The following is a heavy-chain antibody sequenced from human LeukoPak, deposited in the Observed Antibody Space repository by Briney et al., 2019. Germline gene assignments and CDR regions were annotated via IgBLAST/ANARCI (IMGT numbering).Heavy chain of an antibody. V-gene: IGHV4-59*02. CDR3: ARGSSDVYWYLDV. CDR2: IHDTGST. CDR1: GSSVSTFY. D-gene: IGHD6-19*01. J-gene: IGHJ2*01. Sequence: SETLSLTCTVSGSSVSTFYWSWLRQSPGTGLEWIGFIHDTGSTAYNPSLKSRVTISLETSKNQLSLMLTSVTAADTAMYYCARGSSDVYWYLDVWGRGILVTVSS.